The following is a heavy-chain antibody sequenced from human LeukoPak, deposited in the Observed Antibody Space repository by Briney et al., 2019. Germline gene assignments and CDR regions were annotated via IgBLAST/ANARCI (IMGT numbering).Heavy chain of an antibody. CDR2: IYHSGST. J-gene: IGHJ4*02. D-gene: IGHD2-15*01. CDR1: GGSISSSNW. V-gene: IGHV4-4*02. CDR3: AKAPLGRCSGAICYYFDY. Sequence: SETLSLTCTVSGGSISSSNWWSWVRQPPGKGLEWIGEIYHSGSTNYNPSLKSRVTISVDKSKNQFSLKLSSVTAADTAVYYCAKAPLGRCSGAICYYFDYWGQGTLVTVSS.